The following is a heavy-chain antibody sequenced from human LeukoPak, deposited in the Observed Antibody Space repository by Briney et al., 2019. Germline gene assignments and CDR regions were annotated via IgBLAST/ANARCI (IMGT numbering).Heavy chain of an antibody. CDR3: ASHRGGFWFDP. CDR2: IYTSGST. Sequence: PSETLSLTCTVSGGSISSGSYYGSWIRQPAGKGLEWIGRIYTSGSTNYNPSLKSRVTISVDTSKNQFSLKLSSVTAADTAVYYCASHRGGFWFDPWGQGTLVTVSS. V-gene: IGHV4-61*02. CDR1: GGSISSGSYY. D-gene: IGHD3-10*01. J-gene: IGHJ5*02.